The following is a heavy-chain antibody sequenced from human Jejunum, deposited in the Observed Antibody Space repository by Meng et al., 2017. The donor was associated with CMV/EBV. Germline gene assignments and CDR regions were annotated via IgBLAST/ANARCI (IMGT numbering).Heavy chain of an antibody. Sequence: YTGSFSVNYWSWIRQSPGEELEWIGEVTPYGTATYNPSLESRVTISRDTSKNQFSLRLTSVTVEDTAVYYCARAPPVAAPGSYFDSWGQGAQVTVSS. CDR1: TGSFSVNY. D-gene: IGHD1-14*01. CDR3: ARAPPVAAPGSYFDS. J-gene: IGHJ4*02. V-gene: IGHV4-34*01. CDR2: VTPYGTA.